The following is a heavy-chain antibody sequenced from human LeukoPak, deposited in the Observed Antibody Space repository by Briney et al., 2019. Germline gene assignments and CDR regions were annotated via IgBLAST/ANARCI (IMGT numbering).Heavy chain of an antibody. J-gene: IGHJ2*01. V-gene: IGHV4-4*07. CDR1: GGSISSYY. CDR3: ARARIAAAENWYFDL. Sequence: PPETLSLTCTVSGGSISSYYWSWIRQPAGKGLEWIGRIYTSGSTNYNPSLKSRVTMSADTSKNQFSLKLSSVTAADTAVYYCARARIAAAENWYFDLWGRGTLVTVSS. D-gene: IGHD6-13*01. CDR2: IYTSGST.